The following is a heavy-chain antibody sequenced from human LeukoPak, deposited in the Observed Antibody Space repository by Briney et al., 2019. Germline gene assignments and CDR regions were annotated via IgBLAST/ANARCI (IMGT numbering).Heavy chain of an antibody. V-gene: IGHV4-39*01. CDR2: IHYSGTT. Sequence: PSETLSLTCTVSGGSISSNTYFWGWIRLPPGKGLEWIGNIHYSGTTYYNPPLKSRVTLSVDTSKNQFSLKVSSVTAADTAVYYCASRPGYSNGWSEFDYWGQGTLVTVSS. D-gene: IGHD6-19*01. CDR3: ASRPGYSNGWSEFDY. J-gene: IGHJ4*02. CDR1: GGSISSNTYF.